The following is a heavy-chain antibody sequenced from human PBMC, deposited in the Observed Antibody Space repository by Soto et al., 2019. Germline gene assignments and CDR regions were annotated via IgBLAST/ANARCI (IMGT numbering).Heavy chain of an antibody. CDR3: ARGGLQHDLDV. J-gene: IGHJ6*02. CDR1: GFTFSNYW. V-gene: IGHV3-74*03. CDR2: VNNDGTDT. Sequence: EVQLVESGVGLVQPGGSLRLSCAASGFTFSNYWMYWVRQAPGKGLVWVSRVNNDGTDTTHAASVKGRFTISRDNAENTLYLQMTSLRAEDTGVYYCARGGLQHDLDVWGQGSTVTVSS. D-gene: IGHD6-13*01.